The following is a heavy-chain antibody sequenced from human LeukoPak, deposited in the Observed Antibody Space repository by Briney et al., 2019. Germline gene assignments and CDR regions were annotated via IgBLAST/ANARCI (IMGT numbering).Heavy chain of an antibody. D-gene: IGHD2-15*01. Sequence: GGSLRLSCGASGFILSDYEVNWVRQAPGKGLEWIAYIDTSGNSKYHADSLKGRFTVSRDNAKNSVFLQMDSLRAEDTAVYYCARETINCSGDCFDYWGQGTLVTVSS. CDR3: ARETINCSGDCFDY. J-gene: IGHJ4*02. CDR2: IDTSGNSK. CDR1: GFILSDYE. V-gene: IGHV3-48*03.